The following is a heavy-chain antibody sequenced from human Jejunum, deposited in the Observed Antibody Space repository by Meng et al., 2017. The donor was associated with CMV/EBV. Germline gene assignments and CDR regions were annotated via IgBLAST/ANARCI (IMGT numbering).Heavy chain of an antibody. CDR2: ISYDGSNK. CDR3: AKGYCSSTSCSMKY. J-gene: IGHJ4*02. Sequence: GFTFSSYAMHWVRQAPGKGLEWVAVISYDGSNKYYADSVKGRFTISRDNSKNTLYLQMNSLRAEDTAVYYCAKGYCSSTSCSMKYWGQGTLGTVSS. D-gene: IGHD2-2*01. CDR1: GFTFSSYA. V-gene: IGHV3-30*04.